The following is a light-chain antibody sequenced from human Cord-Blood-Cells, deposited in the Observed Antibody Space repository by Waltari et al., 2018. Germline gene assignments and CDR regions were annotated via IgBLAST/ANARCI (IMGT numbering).Light chain of an antibody. CDR1: SSDVGGSNY. CDR2: EVS. V-gene: IGLV2-14*01. Sequence: QSALTQPASVSGSPGQSITISCTRTSSDVGGSNYVSWYQQHPGKAPKLMIYEVSNRPSGVSNRFSGSKAGNTASLTISGLQAEDEADYYCSSYTSSSTYVFGTGTKVTVL. CDR3: SSYTSSSTYV. J-gene: IGLJ1*01.